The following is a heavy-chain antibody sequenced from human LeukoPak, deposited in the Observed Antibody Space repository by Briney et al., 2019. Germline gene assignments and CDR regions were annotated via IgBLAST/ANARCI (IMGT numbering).Heavy chain of an antibody. J-gene: IGHJ4*02. V-gene: IGHV3-30*03. D-gene: IGHD2-2*01. Sequence: GGSLRLSCAASGFTFSSYGMHWVRQAPGKGLEWVAVISYDGSNEYYADSVNGRFTISRDNSKNTLYLQMNSLRADDTSVYYCATDRIGYQLSDYWGQGTLVTVSS. CDR3: ATDRIGYQLSDY. CDR1: GFTFSSYG. CDR2: ISYDGSNE.